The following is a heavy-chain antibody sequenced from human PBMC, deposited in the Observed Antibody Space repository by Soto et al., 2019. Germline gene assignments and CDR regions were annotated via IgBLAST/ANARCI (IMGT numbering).Heavy chain of an antibody. CDR2: ISGSGGST. V-gene: IGHV3-23*01. Sequence: PGGSLRLSCAASGFTFSSYAISWVRQAPGKGLEWVSAISGSGGSTYYADSVKGRFTISRDNSKSTLYLQMNSLRAEDTAVYYCAKILAPYYDFWSGYPGGIDYWGQGTLVTV. CDR1: GFTFSSYA. D-gene: IGHD3-3*01. CDR3: AKILAPYYDFWSGYPGGIDY. J-gene: IGHJ4*02.